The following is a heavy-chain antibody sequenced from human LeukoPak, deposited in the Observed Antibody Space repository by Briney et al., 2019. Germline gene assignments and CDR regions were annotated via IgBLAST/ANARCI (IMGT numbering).Heavy chain of an antibody. CDR1: GFTFSSYG. CDR3: AREGPDSGSYFDY. CDR2: IWYDGSNK. Sequence: PGGSLRLSCAASGFTFSSYGMHWVRQAPGKGLEWVAVIWYDGSNKYYADSVKGRFTISRDNSKNTLYLQMNSLRAEDTAVYYCAREGPDSGSYFDYWGQGTLVTVSS. J-gene: IGHJ4*02. D-gene: IGHD1-26*01. V-gene: IGHV3-33*01.